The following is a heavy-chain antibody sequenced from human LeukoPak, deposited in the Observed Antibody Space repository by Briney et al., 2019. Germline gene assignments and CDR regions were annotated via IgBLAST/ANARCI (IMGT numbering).Heavy chain of an antibody. D-gene: IGHD2-15*01. CDR2: INPNSGGT. J-gene: IGHJ4*02. V-gene: IGHV1-2*02. Sequence: ASVKVSCKASGYTFTSYYMHWVRQAPGQGLEWMGWINPNSGGTNYAQKFQGRVTMTRDTSISTAYMELSRLRSDDTAVYYCARDRTSYCSGGSCYEPDYWGQGTLVTVSS. CDR1: GYTFTSYY. CDR3: ARDRTSYCSGGSCYEPDY.